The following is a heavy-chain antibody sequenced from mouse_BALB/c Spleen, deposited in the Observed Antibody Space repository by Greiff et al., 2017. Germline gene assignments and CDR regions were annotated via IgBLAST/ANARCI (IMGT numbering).Heavy chain of an antibody. V-gene: IGHV5-6-5*01. CDR3: ARGIYYDYSYYAMDY. CDR2: ISSGGST. Sequence: EVMLVESGGGLVKPGGSLKLSCAASGFTFSSYAMSWVRQTPEKRLEWVASISSGGSTYYPDSVKGRFTISRDNARNILYLQMSSLRSEDTAMYYCARGIYYDYSYYAMDYWGQGTSVTVSS. J-gene: IGHJ4*01. CDR1: GFTFSSYA. D-gene: IGHD2-4*01.